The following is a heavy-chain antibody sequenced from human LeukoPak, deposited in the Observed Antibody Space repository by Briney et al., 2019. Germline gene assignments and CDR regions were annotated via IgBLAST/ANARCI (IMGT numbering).Heavy chain of an antibody. D-gene: IGHD3-16*02. CDR2: IYRGGST. CDR1: GFTVSSNY. CDR3: AKESPYDYDWGSYRDSFDY. J-gene: IGHJ4*02. V-gene: IGHV3-66*01. Sequence: GGSLRLSCAASGFTVSSNYMSWVRQAPGKGLEWVSVIYRGGSTYYEDSVKSRFTISTDNSTNTLYLQMNSLRAEDTAVYYCAKESPYDYDWGSYRDSFDYWGQGTLVIVSS.